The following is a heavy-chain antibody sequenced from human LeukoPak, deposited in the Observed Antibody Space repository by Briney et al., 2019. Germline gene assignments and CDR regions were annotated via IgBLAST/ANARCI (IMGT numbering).Heavy chain of an antibody. Sequence: SVKVSCKASGGTFSSYAISWVRQAPGQGLEWMGGIIPIFGTANYAQKFQGRVTITADESTSTAYMELSSLISEDTAVYYCARENWNDLRIDYWGQGTLVTVSS. D-gene: IGHD1-1*01. CDR1: GGTFSSYA. CDR2: IIPIFGTA. V-gene: IGHV1-69*01. CDR3: ARENWNDLRIDY. J-gene: IGHJ4*02.